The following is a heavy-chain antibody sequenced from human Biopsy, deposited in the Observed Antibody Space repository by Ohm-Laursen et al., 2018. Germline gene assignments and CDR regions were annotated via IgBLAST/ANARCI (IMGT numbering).Heavy chain of an antibody. V-gene: IGHV4-61*01. J-gene: IGHJ4*02. CDR3: ARGRRTSGWTYFDH. D-gene: IGHD6-19*01. Sequence: SVTLSCTGTISGYSLTLAPVSWSGRPPCRGRGLKYMGAIYSGGNTNYSPSLKDRVTMSVDTSKNQFYLKLYSVTAADTAVYYCARGRRTSGWTYFDHRGQGPLVSVSP. CDR1: GYSLTLAPVS. CDR2: IYSGGNT.